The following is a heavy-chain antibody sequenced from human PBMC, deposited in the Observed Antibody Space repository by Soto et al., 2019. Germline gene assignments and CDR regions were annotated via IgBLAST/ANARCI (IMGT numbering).Heavy chain of an antibody. CDR3: ARDQLGDFWSGKIDYYYYYGMDV. D-gene: IGHD3-3*01. J-gene: IGHJ6*02. Sequence: VSVKVSCKASGYTFTSYGISWVRQAPGQGLEWMGWISAYNGNTNYAQKLQGRVTMTTDTSTSTAYMELRSLRSDDTAVYYCARDQLGDFWSGKIDYYYYYGMDVWGQGTTVTVSS. V-gene: IGHV1-18*01. CDR1: GYTFTSYG. CDR2: ISAYNGNT.